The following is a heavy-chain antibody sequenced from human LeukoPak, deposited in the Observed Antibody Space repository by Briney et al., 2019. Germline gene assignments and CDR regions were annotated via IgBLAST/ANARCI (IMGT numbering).Heavy chain of an antibody. J-gene: IGHJ4*02. V-gene: IGHV3-7*01. CDR2: IRQDGSQI. Sequence: PGGSLRLSCATSGFTFNNYWMSWVCQAPGKGLEWVANIRQDGSQIHYVDSVKGRFTISRDNAKNSLYLQMNSLRVEDTAVYYCARYLWSSTSRFDFWGQGTLVTVSS. CDR1: GFTFNNYW. D-gene: IGHD2-2*01. CDR3: ARYLWSSTSRFDF.